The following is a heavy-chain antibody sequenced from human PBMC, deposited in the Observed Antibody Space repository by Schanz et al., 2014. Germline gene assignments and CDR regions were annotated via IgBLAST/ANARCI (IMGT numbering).Heavy chain of an antibody. Sequence: EVQLLESGGGLVQPGGSLRLSCEASGFSFGNYVMSWVRQAPGKGLEWVSTIGTSGGTNYAESVKGRFTISRDNSKNTLYLQMNSLRAEDTALYYCARDRRNADLDYWGQGTLVTVSS. V-gene: IGHV3-23*01. CDR1: GFSFGNYV. CDR2: IGTSGGT. D-gene: IGHD1-1*01. J-gene: IGHJ4*02. CDR3: ARDRRNADLDY.